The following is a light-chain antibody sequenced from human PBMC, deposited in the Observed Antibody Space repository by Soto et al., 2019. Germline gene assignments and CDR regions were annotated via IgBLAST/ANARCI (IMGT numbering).Light chain of an antibody. CDR1: SSNIGAGYD. CDR2: GNS. CDR3: QSYDSSLSGSTV. J-gene: IGLJ3*02. Sequence: QSVLTQPPSVSGAPGQRVTISCTWGSSNIGAGYDVHWYQQFPGTAPKLLIYGNSNRPSGVPDRFSGSKSGTSASLDITGLQAGDEADYDCQSYDSSLSGSTVFGGGTKLTVL. V-gene: IGLV1-40*01.